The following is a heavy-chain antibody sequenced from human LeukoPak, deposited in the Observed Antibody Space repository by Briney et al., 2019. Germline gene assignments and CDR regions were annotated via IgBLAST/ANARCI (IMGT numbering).Heavy chain of an antibody. J-gene: IGHJ5*02. D-gene: IGHD2-2*01. CDR1: GGSISSYY. CDR3: ARDRIIGYCSSTSCSAGFDP. Sequence: SETLSLTCTVSGGSISSYYWSWIRQPAGKGLEWIGRIYTSGSTNYNPSLKSRVTMSVDTSKNQFSLKLSSVTAADTAVYYCARDRIIGYCSSTSCSAGFDPWGQGTLVTVSS. CDR2: IYTSGST. V-gene: IGHV4-4*07.